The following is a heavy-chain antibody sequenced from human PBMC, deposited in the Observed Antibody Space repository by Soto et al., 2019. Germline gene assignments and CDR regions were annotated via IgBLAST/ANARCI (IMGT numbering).Heavy chain of an antibody. D-gene: IGHD3-22*01. CDR1: GGSISSYY. CDR2: IYYSGST. Sequence: PSETLSLTCTVSGGSISSYYWSWIRQPPGKGLEWIGYIYYSGSTNYDPSLKSRVTISVDTSKNQFSLKLSSVTAADTAVYYCAGENPPAFYDSSGHYPFDYWGQGTLVTVSS. CDR3: AGENPPAFYDSSGHYPFDY. J-gene: IGHJ4*02. V-gene: IGHV4-59*01.